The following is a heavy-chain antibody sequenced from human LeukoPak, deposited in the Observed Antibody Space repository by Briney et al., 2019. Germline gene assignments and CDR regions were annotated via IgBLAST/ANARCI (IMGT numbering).Heavy chain of an antibody. J-gene: IGHJ3*02. V-gene: IGHV3-74*01. CDR3: ARGLPTNAFDI. CDR2: INSDGDGSST. D-gene: IGHD5-12*01. Sequence: GGSLRLSCAASGFAFSNYWMHWVRQAPGKGLVWVSHINSDGDGSSTSYAGSVKGRFTISRDNAKNTLYLQMNSLRAEDTAVYYCARGLPTNAFDIWGQGTMVTVSS. CDR1: GFAFSNYW.